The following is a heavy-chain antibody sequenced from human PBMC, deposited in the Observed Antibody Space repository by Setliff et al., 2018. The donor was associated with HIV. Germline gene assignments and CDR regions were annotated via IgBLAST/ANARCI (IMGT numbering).Heavy chain of an antibody. J-gene: IGHJ4*02. CDR3: ATALTGNWNYEPHFDY. D-gene: IGHD1-7*01. V-gene: IGHV1-46*02. Sequence: ASVKVSCKASGYTFNNYYMHWVRQAPGQGLEWMGIINPSDNRTYYAQKFQGRVTMTRDTSTSTANMDLSSLRSEDTAMYYCATALTGNWNYEPHFDYWGQGTLVTVS. CDR2: INPSDNRT. CDR1: GYTFNNYY.